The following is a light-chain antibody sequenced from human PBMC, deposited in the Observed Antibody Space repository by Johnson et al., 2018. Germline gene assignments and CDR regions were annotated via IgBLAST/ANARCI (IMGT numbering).Light chain of an antibody. CDR2: ENN. CDR1: SSNIGNNY. J-gene: IGLJ1*01. Sequence: QSVLTQPPSVSAAPGQKVTISCSGSSSNIGNNYVSWYQQLPGTAPKLLIYENNKRPSGIPDRFSGSKYGTSATLGITGIQTGDEADYYCGTWDSSLSAGNVFGTGTKVTVL. V-gene: IGLV1-51*02. CDR3: GTWDSSLSAGNV.